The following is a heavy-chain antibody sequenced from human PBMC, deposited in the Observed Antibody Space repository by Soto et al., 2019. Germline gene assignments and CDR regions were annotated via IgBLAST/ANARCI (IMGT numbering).Heavy chain of an antibody. CDR3: ARVSTTGTMRYYYYMDV. V-gene: IGHV1-69*02. CDR1: GGTFSSYT. Sequence: SVKVSCKASGGTFSSYTISWVRQAPGQGLEWMGRIIPILGIANYAQKFQGRVTITANNSTSTAYMELSSLRSEDTAVYYCARVSTTGTMRYYYYMDVWGKGTTVTVSS. CDR2: IIPILGIA. D-gene: IGHD1-1*01. J-gene: IGHJ6*03.